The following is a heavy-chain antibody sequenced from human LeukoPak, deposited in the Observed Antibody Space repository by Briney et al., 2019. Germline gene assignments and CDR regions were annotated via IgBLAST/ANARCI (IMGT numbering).Heavy chain of an antibody. J-gene: IGHJ2*01. D-gene: IGHD3-10*02. CDR2: ISSSSSYI. CDR3: ARRGMVGESWYFDL. CDR1: GFTFNSYS. V-gene: IGHV3-21*01. Sequence: PGGSLRLSCAASGFTFNSYSMNWVRQAPGKGLEWVSSISSSSSYIYYADSVKGRFTISRDNAKNSLYLQMNSLRAEDTAVYYCARRGMVGESWYFDLWGRGTLVTVSS.